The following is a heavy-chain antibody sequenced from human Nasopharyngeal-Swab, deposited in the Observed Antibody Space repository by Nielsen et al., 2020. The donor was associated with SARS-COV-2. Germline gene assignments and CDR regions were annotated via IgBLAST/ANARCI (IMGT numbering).Heavy chain of an antibody. CDR1: GGSISSYY. J-gene: IGHJ4*02. D-gene: IGHD6-19*01. Sequence: SDTLSLTSTVSGGSISSYYWSWIRQPPGKGLEWIGYIYYSGSTNYNPSLKSRVTISVDTSKNQFSLKLSSVTAADTAVYYCARVGRQWLVQVDYWGQGTLVTVSS. V-gene: IGHV4-59*13. CDR2: IYYSGST. CDR3: ARVGRQWLVQVDY.